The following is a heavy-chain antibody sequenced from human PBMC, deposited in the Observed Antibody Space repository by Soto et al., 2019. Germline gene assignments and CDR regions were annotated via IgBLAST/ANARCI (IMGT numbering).Heavy chain of an antibody. CDR2: ISSNGGST. CDR1: GFTFSTYA. CDR3: AREGYSYGPNAFDF. V-gene: IGHV3-64*02. J-gene: IGHJ3*01. Sequence: EVQLVESGKGLVQPGGSLRLSGAASGFTFSTYAMHWVRQAPGKGLEYVSGISSNGGSTYYADSVKGRFTISRDNSKNTLYLQMGSLRDEDMAVYYCAREGYSYGPNAFDFWGQGTMVTVSS. D-gene: IGHD5-18*01.